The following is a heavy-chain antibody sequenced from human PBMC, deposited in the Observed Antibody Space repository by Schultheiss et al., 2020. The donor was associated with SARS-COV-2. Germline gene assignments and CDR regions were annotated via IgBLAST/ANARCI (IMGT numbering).Heavy chain of an antibody. V-gene: IGHV4-4*07. CDR3: ARDSGSRKGRTLDY. J-gene: IGHJ4*02. D-gene: IGHD1-26*01. CDR1: GGSISSYY. Sequence: GSLRLSCTVSGGSISSYYWSWIRQPAGKGLEWIGSIYYSGSTYYNPSLKSRVTISVDTSKNQFSLKLSSVTAADTAVYYCARDSGSRKGRTLDYWGQGTLVTVSS. CDR2: IYYSGST.